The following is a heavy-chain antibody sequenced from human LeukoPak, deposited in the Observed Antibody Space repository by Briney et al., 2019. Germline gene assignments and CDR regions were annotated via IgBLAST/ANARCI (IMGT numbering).Heavy chain of an antibody. CDR3: ASLGYSGYVGVAFDI. Sequence: SETLSLTCTVSGGSISSYYWSWIRQPAGKGLEWIGRIYTSGSTNYNPSLKSRVTMSVDTSKNQFSLKLSSVTAADTAVYYCASLGYSGYVGVAFDIWGQGTMVTVSS. CDR1: GGSISSYY. J-gene: IGHJ3*02. D-gene: IGHD5-12*01. V-gene: IGHV4-4*07. CDR2: IYTSGST.